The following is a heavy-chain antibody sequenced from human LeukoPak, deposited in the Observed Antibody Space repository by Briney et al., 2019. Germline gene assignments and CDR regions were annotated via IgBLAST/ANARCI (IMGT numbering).Heavy chain of an antibody. CDR2: ISSSSSYI. V-gene: IGHV3-21*01. Sequence: GGTLTLSCAASGFTFSSYSMNWVRQAPGKGLEWVSSISSSSSYIYYADSVKGRLTISRDNAKNSLYLQMNSLRAEDTAVYYCARELIAARPSEDYWGQGTLVTVSS. J-gene: IGHJ4*02. CDR1: GFTFSSYS. D-gene: IGHD6-6*01. CDR3: ARELIAARPSEDY.